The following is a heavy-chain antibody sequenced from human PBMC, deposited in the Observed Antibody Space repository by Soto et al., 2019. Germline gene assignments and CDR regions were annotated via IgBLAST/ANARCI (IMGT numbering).Heavy chain of an antibody. J-gene: IGHJ4*02. CDR1: GFTFSSYG. CDR2: ISYDGSNK. Sequence: PGGSLRLSCAASGFTFSSYGMHWVRQAPGKGLEWVAVISYDGSNKYYADSVKGRFTISRDNSKNTLYLQMNSLRAEDTAVYYCAKGNLVVVPAAIVYFDYWGQGTLVTVSS. V-gene: IGHV3-30*18. D-gene: IGHD2-2*01. CDR3: AKGNLVVVPAAIVYFDY.